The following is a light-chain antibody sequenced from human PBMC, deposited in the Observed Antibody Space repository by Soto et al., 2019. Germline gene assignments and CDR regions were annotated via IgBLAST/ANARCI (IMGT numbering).Light chain of an antibody. V-gene: IGKV1-6*02. CDR2: VAS. CDR3: LQDYNYPLT. Sequence: AIQMTQSPSSVSASVGDRVTITCRASQDIGDDLGWYQQKPGKVPNLLIYVASSLQSGVPSRFSGSGSGTDCTLTISSLQPEDSATYYCLQDYNYPLTFGGGTKVEIK. J-gene: IGKJ4*01. CDR1: QDIGDD.